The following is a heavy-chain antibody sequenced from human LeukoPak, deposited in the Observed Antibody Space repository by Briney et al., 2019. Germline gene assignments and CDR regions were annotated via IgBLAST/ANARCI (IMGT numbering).Heavy chain of an antibody. CDR1: GGSISSGGYS. V-gene: IGHV4-30-2*01. Sequence: SQTLSLTCAVPGGSISSGGYSWSWIRQPPGKGLEWIGYIYHSGSTYYNPSLKSRVTISVDRSKNQFSLKLSSVTAADTAVYYCARLAEGEMATIAYSDYWGQGTLVTVSS. D-gene: IGHD5-24*01. CDR3: ARLAEGEMATIAYSDY. J-gene: IGHJ4*02. CDR2: IYHSGST.